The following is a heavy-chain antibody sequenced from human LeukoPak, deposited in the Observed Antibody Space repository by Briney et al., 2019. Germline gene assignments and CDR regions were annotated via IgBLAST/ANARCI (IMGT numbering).Heavy chain of an antibody. Sequence: GGSLRLSCAASGFTVRTYSMGWVRQAPGKGLEWVSYIGRTAIYADSVRGRFTISRDNAENSLYLQMNSLRAEDTAVYYCARDGPPTGPGDFDYWGQGTPVTVSS. CDR2: IGRTAI. CDR3: ARDGPPTGPGDFDY. CDR1: GFTVRTYS. J-gene: IGHJ4*02. V-gene: IGHV3-48*01. D-gene: IGHD3-10*01.